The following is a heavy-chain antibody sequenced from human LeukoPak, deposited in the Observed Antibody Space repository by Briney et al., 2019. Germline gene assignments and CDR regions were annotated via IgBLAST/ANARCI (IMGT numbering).Heavy chain of an antibody. CDR1: GFTLRNYA. J-gene: IGHJ3*02. CDR2: IRYDGSEK. V-gene: IGHV3-30*02. D-gene: IGHD2-21*01. Sequence: GGSLRLSCAAAGFTLRNYAMHWVRQAPGKGPEWVAFIRYDGSEKHYADSVKGRFTISRDNSKNTLYLQMNSLRAEDTAVYSCAIFCGGDCHSIAFDIWGRGTMVAVSS. CDR3: AIFCGGDCHSIAFDI.